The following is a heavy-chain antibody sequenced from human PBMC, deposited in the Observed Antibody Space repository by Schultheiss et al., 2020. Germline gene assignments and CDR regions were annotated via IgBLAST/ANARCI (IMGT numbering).Heavy chain of an antibody. Sequence: SVKVSCKASGYTFTGYYMHWVRQAPGQGLEWMGGIIPIFGTANYAQKFQGRVTITADKSTSTAYMELSSLRSEDTAVYYCARIGRNYVWGSPAWGEPLHFDYWGQGTLVTVSS. D-gene: IGHD3-16*01. CDR1: GYTFTGYY. J-gene: IGHJ4*02. CDR3: ARIGRNYVWGSPAWGEPLHFDY. CDR2: IIPIFGTA. V-gene: IGHV1-69*06.